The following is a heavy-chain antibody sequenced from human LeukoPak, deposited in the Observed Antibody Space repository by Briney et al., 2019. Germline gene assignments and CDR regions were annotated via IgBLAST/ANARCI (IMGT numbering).Heavy chain of an antibody. CDR1: GFTFSDYY. D-gene: IGHD1-1*01. CDR2: ISSSGSTK. Sequence: GGSLRLSCAASGFTFSDYYMSWIRQAPGKGLEWVSYISSSGSTKYYADSVKGRFTISRDNAKNSLYLQMNSLRAEDTAVYYCARDKSWNDPTFDYWGQGTLVTVSS. V-gene: IGHV3-11*01. J-gene: IGHJ4*02. CDR3: ARDKSWNDPTFDY.